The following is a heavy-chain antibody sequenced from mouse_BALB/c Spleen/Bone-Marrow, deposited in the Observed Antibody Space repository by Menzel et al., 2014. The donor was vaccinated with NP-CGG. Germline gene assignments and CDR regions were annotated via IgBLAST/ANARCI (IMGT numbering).Heavy chain of an antibody. J-gene: IGHJ2*01. CDR2: ISTYSGNT. CDR1: GYKFTDYA. Sequence: QVQLQQSGPELVRPGVSVKISCKGSGYKFTDYAMHWVKQSHAKSLEWIGLISTYSGNTHYSQKFKGKATMTVDKSSSTAYMELARLTSEDSAIYYCARNFYGSAYFDFWGQGSTLTVSS. CDR3: ARNFYGSAYFDF. D-gene: IGHD1-1*01. V-gene: IGHV1-67*01.